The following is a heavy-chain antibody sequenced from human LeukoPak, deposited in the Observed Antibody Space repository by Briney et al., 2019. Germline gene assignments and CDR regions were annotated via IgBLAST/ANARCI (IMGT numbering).Heavy chain of an antibody. CDR3: ARGYCSGGSCSPTPFY. CDR1: GGSISSYY. V-gene: IGHV4-59*08. Sequence: SETLSLTCTVSGGSISSYYWSWIRQPPGKGLEWIGYMYYSGSTNYNPSLKSRVTISVDTSKSQFSLKLSSVTAAETAVYYCARGYCSGGSCSPTPFYWGQGTLVTVSS. D-gene: IGHD2-15*01. CDR2: MYYSGST. J-gene: IGHJ4*02.